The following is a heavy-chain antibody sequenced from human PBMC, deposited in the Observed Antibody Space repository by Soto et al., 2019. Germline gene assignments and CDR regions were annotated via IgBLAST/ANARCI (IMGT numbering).Heavy chain of an antibody. J-gene: IGHJ3*02. CDR1: GGTFSSYT. V-gene: IGHV1-69*02. D-gene: IGHD2-2*02. Sequence: QVQLVQSGAEVKKPGSSVKVSCKASGGTFSSYTISWVRQAPGQGLEWRGRIIPILGIANYAQKFQGRVTITADKSTSTAYMELSSLRSEDTAVYYCARPGSAGPAAIRSVAFDIWGQGTMVTVSS. CDR3: ARPGSAGPAAIRSVAFDI. CDR2: IIPILGIA.